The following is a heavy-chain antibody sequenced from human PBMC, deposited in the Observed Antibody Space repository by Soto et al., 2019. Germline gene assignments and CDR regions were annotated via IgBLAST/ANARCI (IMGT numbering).Heavy chain of an antibody. V-gene: IGHV3-7*01. CDR1: GFTFSFYW. D-gene: IGHD3-3*01. Sequence: EVQLVESGGGLVQPRGSQRLSCAVSGFTFSFYWMAWVRQAPGKGLEWVASINKDGSDKYYVDSVRGRFTISRDYDKNSLYLQMNSLRAEDTAVYYCARVRRRYLEMLHTVTYFYYGMDVWGQGTTVTVSS. CDR3: ARVRRRYLEMLHTVTYFYYGMDV. J-gene: IGHJ6*02. CDR2: INKDGSDK.